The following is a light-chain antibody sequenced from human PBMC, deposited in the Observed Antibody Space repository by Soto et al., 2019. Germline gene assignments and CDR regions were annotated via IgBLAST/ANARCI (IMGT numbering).Light chain of an antibody. CDR1: SSNIGSNT. J-gene: IGLJ1*01. CDR3: AAWDDSLNALV. V-gene: IGLV1-44*01. Sequence: QSVLTQPPSASGTPGQRVTISCSGSSSNIGSNTVNWYQQLPGTAPKLLIYSNNQRPSGVPDRFSGSKSGTSASLAISGLQYEDEADYYCAAWDDSLNALVFGTGTKVTVL. CDR2: SNN.